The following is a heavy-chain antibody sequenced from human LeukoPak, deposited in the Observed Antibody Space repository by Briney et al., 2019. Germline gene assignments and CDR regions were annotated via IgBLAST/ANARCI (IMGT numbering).Heavy chain of an antibody. Sequence: ASVKVSCKASGYTFTSYYMHWVRQAPGQGLEWMGIINPSGGSTSYAQKFQGRVTMTRDMSTSTVYMELSSLRSEDTAVYYCASQIAASGDWLDPWGQGTLVTVSS. J-gene: IGHJ5*02. D-gene: IGHD6-25*01. CDR3: ASQIAASGDWLDP. CDR1: GYTFTSYY. CDR2: INPSGGST. V-gene: IGHV1-46*01.